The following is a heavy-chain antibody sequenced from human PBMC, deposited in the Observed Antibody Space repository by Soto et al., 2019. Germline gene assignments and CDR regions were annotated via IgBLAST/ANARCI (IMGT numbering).Heavy chain of an antibody. CDR3: ALFDYHDRSGYLYYRPK. CDR1: GGSISGYY. V-gene: IGHV4-59*01. D-gene: IGHD3-22*01. CDR2: IYYSGST. J-gene: IGHJ4*02. Sequence: SETLSLTCTLSGGSISGYYWSWLRQPPGKGQEWIGYIYYSGSTNYNPSLKSRVSILVDTSTNQFSLKLISVTAADSSVYYCALFDYHDRSGYLYYRPKWGQETLVTVSS.